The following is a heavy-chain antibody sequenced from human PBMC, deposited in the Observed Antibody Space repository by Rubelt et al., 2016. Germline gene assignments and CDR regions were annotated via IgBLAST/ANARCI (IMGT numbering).Heavy chain of an antibody. V-gene: IGHV4-34*01. J-gene: IGHJ6*02. CDR3: ARGRRGSSSWLGRDYYGMDV. CDR2: INHSGST. D-gene: IGHD6-13*01. Sequence: QLQLQESGPGLLKPSETLSLTCAVYGGSFSGYYWSWNRQPPGKGLEWIGEINHSGSTNYNPSLKSRVTISVDASKTPFSLKLSSVTAADTAVYYCARGRRGSSSWLGRDYYGMDVWGQGTTVTVSS. CDR1: GGSFSGYY.